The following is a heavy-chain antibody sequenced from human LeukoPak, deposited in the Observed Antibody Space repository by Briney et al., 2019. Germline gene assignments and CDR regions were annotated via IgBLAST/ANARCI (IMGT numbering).Heavy chain of an antibody. V-gene: IGHV4-34*01. D-gene: IGHD3-22*01. CDR1: GGSFSGYY. CDR2: INHSGST. Sequence: SETLSLTCAVYGGSFSGYYWSWIRQPPGKGLEWIGEINHSGSTNYNPSLKSRVTISVDTSKNQFSLKLSSVTAADTAVYYCARVAYYDSSGSDFDYWGQGTLVTVSS. J-gene: IGHJ4*02. CDR3: ARVAYYDSSGSDFDY.